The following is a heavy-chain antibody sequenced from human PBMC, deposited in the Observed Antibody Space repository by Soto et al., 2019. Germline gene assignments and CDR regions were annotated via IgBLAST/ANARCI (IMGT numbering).Heavy chain of an antibody. Sequence: QVQLVQSGAEVKKPGASVKVSCKASGYPFPTYYLHWVRQAPGQGPEWMGWINPDSGSTHYAKKFEGRVSLTRDPSIATAYMELTRLTSDDTAIYYCARPYYEIFTCYSHDFDPCGKGNLVTVSS. J-gene: IGHJ5*02. CDR2: INPDSGST. D-gene: IGHD3-9*01. V-gene: IGHV1-2*02. CDR1: GYPFPTYY. CDR3: ARPYYEIFTCYSHDFDP.